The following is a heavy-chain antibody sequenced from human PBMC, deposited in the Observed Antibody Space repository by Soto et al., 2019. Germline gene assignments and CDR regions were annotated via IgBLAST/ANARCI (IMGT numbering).Heavy chain of an antibody. Sequence: QVQLVQSGAEVKKPGASVKVSCKASGYTFSTYGISWVRQAPGQGLAWMGWISVYNGTTNYAQSLQGRVTMTTDTSTSTAYMDLRSLRSDDTAVYYCARDPQLERRREFDYWGQGTLVTVSS. J-gene: IGHJ4*02. CDR2: ISVYNGTT. D-gene: IGHD1-1*01. CDR1: GYTFSTYG. V-gene: IGHV1-18*01. CDR3: ARDPQLERRREFDY.